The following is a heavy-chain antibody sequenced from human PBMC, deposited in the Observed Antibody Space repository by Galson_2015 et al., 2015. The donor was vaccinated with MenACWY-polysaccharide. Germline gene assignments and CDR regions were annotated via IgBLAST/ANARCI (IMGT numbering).Heavy chain of an antibody. CDR3: VKGGWADN. V-gene: IGHV3-23*01. CDR1: GFNFSIYV. J-gene: IGHJ4*02. D-gene: IGHD1-26*01. Sequence: SLRLSCAASGFNFSIYVMTWVRRAPGKGLEWVSAISSGSDTAYYTDSVKGRFTISRDNSKDTVHLQMDSLRADDTAVYYCVKGGWADNWGQGTLVTVSS. CDR2: ISSGSDTA.